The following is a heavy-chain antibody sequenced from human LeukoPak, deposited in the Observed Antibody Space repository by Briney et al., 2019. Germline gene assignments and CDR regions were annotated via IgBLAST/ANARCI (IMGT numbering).Heavy chain of an antibody. CDR2: TYYGGDT. D-gene: IGHD6-25*01. CDR3: AAAFDY. J-gene: IGHJ4*02. V-gene: IGHV4-39*01. Sequence: PSETLSLTCTVSGGSISSSSYYWGWIRQPPGKGLEWIGNTYYGGDTYYNPSLKSRVTISVDTSKNQFSLELNSVSAADTAAYYCAAAFDYWGQGILVTVSS. CDR1: GGSISSSSYY.